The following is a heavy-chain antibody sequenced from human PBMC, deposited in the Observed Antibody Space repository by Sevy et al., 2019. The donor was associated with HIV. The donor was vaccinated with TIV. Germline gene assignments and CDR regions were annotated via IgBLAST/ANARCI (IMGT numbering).Heavy chain of an antibody. D-gene: IGHD3-22*01. CDR3: AKSGDYYDSSGVDY. V-gene: IGHV3-30*18. J-gene: IGHJ4*02. CDR2: ISDDGSNK. CDR1: EFTFSSYG. Sequence: GGSLRLSCVASEFTFSSYGMHWVRQAPGKGLEWVAVISDDGSNKYYADSVKGRFTISRDDSKNTLYLQMNSLRAEDTAVYYCAKSGDYYDSSGVDYWGQGTLVTVSS.